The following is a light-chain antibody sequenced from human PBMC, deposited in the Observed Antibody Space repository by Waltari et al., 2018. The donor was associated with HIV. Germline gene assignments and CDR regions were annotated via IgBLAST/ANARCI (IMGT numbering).Light chain of an antibody. CDR1: SSNIGSNY. CDR2: RNN. J-gene: IGLJ1*01. V-gene: IGLV1-47*01. CDR3: AAWDASLRGV. Sequence: QSVLTPPPSASGTPGQRVTISCSGSSSNIGSNYVYWYQQLPGTAPKLLIYRNNQRPSGVPDRFSGSKSGTSASLAISGLRSEDEADYYCAAWDASLRGVFGTGTKVTVL.